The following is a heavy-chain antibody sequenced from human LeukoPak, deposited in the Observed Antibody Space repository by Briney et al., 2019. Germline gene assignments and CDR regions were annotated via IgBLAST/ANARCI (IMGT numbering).Heavy chain of an antibody. J-gene: IGHJ6*02. CDR1: GYTSTTYY. CDR2: INPRGGST. V-gene: IGHV1-46*01. Sequence: ASVKVSCKASGYTSTTYYIHWVRQAPGQGLEWMGVINPRGGSTRYAQNFQGRVTMTRDTFTSTVYMEMSSLRSEDTAVYYCARGAISGTYHHMDVWGQGTTVTVFS. CDR3: ARGAISGTYHHMDV. D-gene: IGHD1-7*01.